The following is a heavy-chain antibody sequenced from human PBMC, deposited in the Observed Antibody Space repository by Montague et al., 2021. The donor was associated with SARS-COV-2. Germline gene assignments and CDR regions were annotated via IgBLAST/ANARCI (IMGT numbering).Heavy chain of an antibody. D-gene: IGHD4-23*01. J-gene: IGHJ4*02. CDR2: XDWXDDK. V-gene: IGHV2-70*11. CDR3: ARVQTTVAYDY. Sequence: PALVKPTQTLTQTCTFSGFSLSTSGVCVGWIRQPPGKALEWLARXDWXDDKYYSTSLKTRLTISKDTSKNQVVLTMTNMDPVDTATYYCARVQTTVAYDYWGQGTLVTVSS. CDR1: GFSLSTSGVC.